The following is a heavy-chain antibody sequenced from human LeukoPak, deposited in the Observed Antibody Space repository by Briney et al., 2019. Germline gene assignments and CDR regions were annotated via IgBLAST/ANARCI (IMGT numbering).Heavy chain of an antibody. Sequence: SETLSLTCAVYGGSFSDYYWSWIRKPPGKGLEWIGEITHSGSTNYNPSLKSRVTISVDTSKNQFSLKLSCVTAADTALYYCARGAPVDYYDRSGYYGNFVYWGQGTLVTVSS. CDR1: GGSFSDYY. CDR3: ARGAPVDYYDRSGYYGNFVY. D-gene: IGHD3-22*01. V-gene: IGHV4-34*01. CDR2: ITHSGST. J-gene: IGHJ4*02.